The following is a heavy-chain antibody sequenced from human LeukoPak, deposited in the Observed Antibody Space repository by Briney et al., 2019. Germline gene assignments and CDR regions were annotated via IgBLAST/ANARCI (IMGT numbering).Heavy chain of an antibody. CDR1: GFTFSSNW. CDR3: ARDFSPNIAAWGS. J-gene: IGHJ5*02. D-gene: IGHD6-13*01. Sequence: GGSLRLSCTASGFTFSSNWMSWVRQAPGKGLEWVASISEVGGEKYYVDSVKGRFTISRDNAKISLSLQMNSLRADDTAVYYCARDFSPNIAAWGSWGQGTLVTVSS. CDR2: ISEVGGEK. V-gene: IGHV3-7*01.